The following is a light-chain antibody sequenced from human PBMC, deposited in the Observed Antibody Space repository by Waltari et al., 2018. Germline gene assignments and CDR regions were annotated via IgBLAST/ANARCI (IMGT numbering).Light chain of an antibody. CDR2: DAT. J-gene: IGKJ5*01. CDR3: QENNTSPIS. CDR1: HDISNQ. Sequence: DIQMTQSPSSVSASVGDTVTITFRASHDISNQLTWYQQKPGKDPKFLIYDATTLESGVPSRFSGSGSGTDFTLTVRSLQPEDVATYYCQENNTSPISFGQGTKLEIK. V-gene: IGKV1-12*01.